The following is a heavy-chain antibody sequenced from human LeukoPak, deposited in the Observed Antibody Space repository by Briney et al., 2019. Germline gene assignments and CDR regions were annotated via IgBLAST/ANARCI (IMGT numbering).Heavy chain of an antibody. CDR2: INPSDGST. D-gene: IGHD4-17*01. CDR3: ARAETTVSHFDY. J-gene: IGHJ4*02. CDR1: GYTFTSYY. Sequence: ASVKVSCKASGYTFTSYYMHWVRQAPGQGLEWTGIINPSDGSTSYAQKFQDRVTMTRDTSTSTVYMELSSLRSEDTAVYYCARAETTVSHFDYWGQGTLVTVSS. V-gene: IGHV1-46*01.